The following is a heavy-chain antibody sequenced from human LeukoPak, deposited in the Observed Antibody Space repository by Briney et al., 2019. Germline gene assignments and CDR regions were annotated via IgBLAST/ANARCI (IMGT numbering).Heavy chain of an antibody. CDR1: GFTFDDYG. CDR2: INWNGGST. J-gene: IGHJ4*02. Sequence: PGGSLRLSCAASGFTFDDYGMSWVRQAPGKGLEWVSGINWNGGSTGYADSVKGRFTISRDNAKNSLYLQMNSLRAEDTALYYCAKDQNLYYGSGSYYQGGFDYWGQGTLVTVSS. V-gene: IGHV3-20*04. CDR3: AKDQNLYYGSGSYYQGGFDY. D-gene: IGHD3-10*01.